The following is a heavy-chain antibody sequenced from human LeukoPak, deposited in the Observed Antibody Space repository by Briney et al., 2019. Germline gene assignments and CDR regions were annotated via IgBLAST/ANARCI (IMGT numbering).Heavy chain of an antibody. Sequence: SETLSLTCSVSGGSVSSNNYQWNWIRQPPGKGLEWIGDIYHSGSTNYNPSLKSRVTISVDTSKNQFSLKLSSVTAADTAVYYCAREEYYDFWSGYKPYGMDVWGQGTTVTVSS. D-gene: IGHD3-3*01. CDR2: IYHSGST. CDR3: AREEYYDFWSGYKPYGMDV. J-gene: IGHJ6*02. V-gene: IGHV4-61*01. CDR1: GGSVSSNNYQ.